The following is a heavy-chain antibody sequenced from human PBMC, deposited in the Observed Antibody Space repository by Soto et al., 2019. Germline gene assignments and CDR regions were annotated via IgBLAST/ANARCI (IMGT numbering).Heavy chain of an antibody. CDR3: AKFPRGNYEPS. Sequence: GGSLRLSCVVSGFTFKNYGMHWVRQAPGKGLEWVSVLSYDGSEKDYAASVRGRFTISRDNSKNTLYLQMNSLRTEDTAIYYCAKFPRGNYEPSWGQGTLVTVSS. V-gene: IGHV3-30*18. CDR1: GFTFKNYG. D-gene: IGHD3-3*01. CDR2: LSYDGSEK. J-gene: IGHJ5*02.